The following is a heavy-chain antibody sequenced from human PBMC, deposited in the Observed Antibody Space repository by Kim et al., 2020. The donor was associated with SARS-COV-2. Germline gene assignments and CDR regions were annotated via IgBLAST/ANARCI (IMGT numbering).Heavy chain of an antibody. D-gene: IGHD3-3*01. V-gene: IGHV5-51*01. CDR1: GYNFTTYW. CDR2: IYPGDSDT. CDR3: ARHDSSPYYYYGMDV. J-gene: IGHJ6*02. Sequence: GESLKISCKGSGYNFTTYWIGWVRQMPGKGLEWMGIIYPGDSDTRYSPSLRGQVTISADKSVNAAYLQWNSLKASDTAMYFCARHDSSPYYYYGMDVWGQGTTVTVSS.